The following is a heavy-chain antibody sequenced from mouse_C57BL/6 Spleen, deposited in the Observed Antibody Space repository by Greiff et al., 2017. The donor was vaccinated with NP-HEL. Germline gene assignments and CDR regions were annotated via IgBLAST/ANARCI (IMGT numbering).Heavy chain of an antibody. V-gene: IGHV14-2*01. CDR1: GFTIKDYY. D-gene: IGHD1-1*01. CDR3: ARPVSTVDFDY. CDR2: IDPEDGET. J-gene: IGHJ2*01. Sequence: VQLQQSGAELVKPGASVKLSCTASGFTIKDYYMHWVKQRTEQGLEWIGRIDPEDGETKYDPKFQGKATLTADTSSNTAYLQLSSLTAEDSAVYYCARPVSTVDFDYWGQGTTLTVSS.